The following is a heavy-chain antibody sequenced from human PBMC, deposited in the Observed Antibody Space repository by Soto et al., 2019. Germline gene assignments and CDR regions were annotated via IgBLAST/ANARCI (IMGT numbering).Heavy chain of an antibody. V-gene: IGHV3-33*01. D-gene: IGHD5-18*01. CDR2: IWYDGSNN. CDR3: ARERLPSYWYFDL. J-gene: IGHJ2*01. CDR1: GFTFSSYG. Sequence: QVQLVESGGGVVQPGRSLRLSCAASGFTFSSYGMHWVRQAPGKGLEGVAVIWYDGSNNYYADSVKGRFTISRDNSKNTLYLQMNCLRAEDTAVYYCARERLPSYWYFDLWGRGTLVTVSS.